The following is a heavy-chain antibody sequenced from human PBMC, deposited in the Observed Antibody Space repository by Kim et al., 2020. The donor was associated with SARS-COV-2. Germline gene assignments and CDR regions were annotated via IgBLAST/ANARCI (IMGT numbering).Heavy chain of an antibody. Sequence: GGSLRLSCAVSGFTLSAHSMNWVRQAPGKGLEWISYITDGSKIIYQADSVKGRFTVSRDEAKNSLFLQMNSLRDEDTAVYYCASLHGRGDCGQGSPVTGS. CDR2: ITDGSKII. CDR1: GFTLSAHS. J-gene: IGHJ4*02. D-gene: IGHD2-8*01. V-gene: IGHV3-48*02. CDR3: ASLHGRGD.